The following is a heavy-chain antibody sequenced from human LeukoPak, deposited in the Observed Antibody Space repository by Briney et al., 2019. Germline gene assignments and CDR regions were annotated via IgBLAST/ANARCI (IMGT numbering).Heavy chain of an antibody. CDR3: TRGGFSSWYSTY. CDR1: GGSISSYY. Sequence: SETLSLTCTVSGGSISSYYWSWIRQPPGKGLEWIGYIYYSGSTNYNPSLKSRVTISVDTSRNQFSLKLSSVTAADTAVYYCTRGGFSSWYSTYWGQGTLVTVSS. CDR2: IYYSGST. D-gene: IGHD6-13*01. J-gene: IGHJ4*02. V-gene: IGHV4-59*01.